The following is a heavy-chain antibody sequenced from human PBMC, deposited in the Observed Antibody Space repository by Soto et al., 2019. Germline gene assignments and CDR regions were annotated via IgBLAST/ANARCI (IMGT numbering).Heavy chain of an antibody. CDR2: IWYDGSNK. V-gene: IGHV3-33*01. Sequence: SCAASGFTFSSYGMHWVRQAPGKGLEWVTVIWYDGSNKHYADSVKGRFTISRDNSKNTLYLQMSSLRVEDTAVYYCARDRVAVAGTGAFDIWGQGTMVTVSS. J-gene: IGHJ3*02. CDR3: ARDRVAVAGTGAFDI. CDR1: GFTFSSYG. D-gene: IGHD6-19*01.